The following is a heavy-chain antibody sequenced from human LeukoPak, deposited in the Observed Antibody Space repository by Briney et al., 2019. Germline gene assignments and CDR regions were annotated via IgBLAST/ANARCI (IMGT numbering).Heavy chain of an antibody. Sequence: PGGSLSLSCAASGFTLRNHGMNWVRQAPGKGLEWVSGISPSGGGTHYADSVKGRFTISRDDSKNTLSLQMNSLRVEDTALYYCAQDIAWGAFEHWGQGTLVTVSS. J-gene: IGHJ4*02. V-gene: IGHV3-23*01. CDR3: AQDIAWGAFEH. D-gene: IGHD7-27*01. CDR1: GFTLRNHG. CDR2: ISPSGGGT.